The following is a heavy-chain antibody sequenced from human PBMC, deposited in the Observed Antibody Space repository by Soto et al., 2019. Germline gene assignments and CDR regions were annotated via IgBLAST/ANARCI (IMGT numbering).Heavy chain of an antibody. Sequence: GGSLRLSCAASGFTFSSDSMNWVRQAPGKGLEWVSSISGSSGYIYYADAVKGRFTISRDNAKNSLYLQMNSLRAEDTAVYYCARDPMAAAHYYFDYWGQGTLVTVSS. CDR2: ISGSSGYI. J-gene: IGHJ4*02. CDR3: ARDPMAAAHYYFDY. CDR1: GFTFSSDS. V-gene: IGHV3-21*01. D-gene: IGHD6-13*01.